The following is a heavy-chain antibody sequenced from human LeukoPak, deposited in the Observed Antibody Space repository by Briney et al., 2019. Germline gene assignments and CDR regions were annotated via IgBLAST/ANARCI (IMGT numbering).Heavy chain of an antibody. CDR2: VHYSGST. D-gene: IGHD6-13*01. CDR1: GGSISSYY. CDR3: ARHRQGGIYTSSWYGFDY. Sequence: SETLSLTCTVSGGSISSYYWGWIRQPPGKGLGWIGYVHYSGSTNYNPSPKSRVTISVDTSKNQFSLKLSSVTAPDTAVYYCARHRQGGIYTSSWYGFDYWGEGALVTDCS. J-gene: IGHJ4*02. V-gene: IGHV4-59*08.